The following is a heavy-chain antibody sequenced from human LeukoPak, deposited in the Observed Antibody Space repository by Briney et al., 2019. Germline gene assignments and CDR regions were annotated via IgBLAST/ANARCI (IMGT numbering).Heavy chain of an antibody. CDR2: IYTSGST. CDR3: ARDMSWFDP. CDR1: GGSISSYY. D-gene: IGHD3-10*02. V-gene: IGHV4-4*07. J-gene: IGHJ5*02. Sequence: SETLSLTCTVSGGSISSYYWSWLRQPAGKGLKWIGRIYTSGSTNYNPSLKSRVTMSVDTSKNQFSLKLSSVTAADTAVYYCARDMSWFDPGGEGTLVTVSS.